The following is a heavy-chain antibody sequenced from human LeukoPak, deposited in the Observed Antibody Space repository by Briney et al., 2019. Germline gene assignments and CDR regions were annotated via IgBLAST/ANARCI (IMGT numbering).Heavy chain of an antibody. CDR3: ARDIAPMFGSSGWQSFDY. CDR1: GYTFTGYY. J-gene: IGHJ4*02. V-gene: IGHV1-18*04. D-gene: IGHD6-19*01. Sequence: ASVKVSCKASGYTFTGYYMHWVRQAPGQGLEWMGWISAYNGNTNYAQKLQGRVTMTTDTSTSTAYMELRSLRSDDTAVYYCARDIAPMFGSSGWQSFDYWGQGTLVTVSS. CDR2: ISAYNGNT.